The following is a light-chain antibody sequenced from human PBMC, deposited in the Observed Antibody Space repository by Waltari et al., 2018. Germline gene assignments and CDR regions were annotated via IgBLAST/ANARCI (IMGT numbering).Light chain of an antibody. CDR3: QAWDSSGYV. J-gene: IGLJ1*01. Sequence: SYELTQPPSVSVSPGQTASITCSGDKLGDKYACWYQQKPGQSPGLVIYQDSKRPSGIPERFPGSNSGNTATLTISGTQAMDEADYYCQAWDSSGYVFGTGTKVTVL. CDR2: QDS. CDR1: KLGDKY. V-gene: IGLV3-1*01.